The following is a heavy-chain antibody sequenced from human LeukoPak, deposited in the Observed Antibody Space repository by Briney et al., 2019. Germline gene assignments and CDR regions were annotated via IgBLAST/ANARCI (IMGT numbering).Heavy chain of an antibody. CDR1: GFTFSRYW. J-gene: IGHJ4*02. CDR3: ARGPGRGGDFDY. Sequence: GGSLRLSCAASGFTFSRYWMSWVRQAPGKGLEWVAKINEDGSDKYYVDSVEGRFTISRDNAKNSLCLQMNSLRAEDTAVYYCARGPGRGGDFDYWGQGTLVIVSS. V-gene: IGHV3-7*04. CDR2: INEDGSDK. D-gene: IGHD3-10*01.